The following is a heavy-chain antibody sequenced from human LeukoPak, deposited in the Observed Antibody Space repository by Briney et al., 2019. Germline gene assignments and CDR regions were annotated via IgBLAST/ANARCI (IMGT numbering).Heavy chain of an antibody. CDR1: GFTFVVYD. D-gene: IGHD3/OR15-3a*01. CDR2: IVSSATST. CDR3: ARGTYGMDV. Sequence: GGSLRLSCAASGFTFVVYDLNWVRRAPGKGLEWVSCIVSSATSTYYADSVKGRFTISRDSATNTLYLQMNSLRAEDTAVYYCARGTYGMDVWGQGTTVTVSS. V-gene: IGHV3-48*01. J-gene: IGHJ6*02.